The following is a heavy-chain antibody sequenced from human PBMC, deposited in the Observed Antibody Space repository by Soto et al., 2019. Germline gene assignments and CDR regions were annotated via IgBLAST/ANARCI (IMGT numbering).Heavy chain of an antibody. CDR3: NGYFDTRFGGP. CDR1: GGTFSSYA. V-gene: IGHV1-69*13. Sequence: GASVKVSCKASGGTFSSYAISWVRQAPGQGLEWMGGIIPIFGTANYAQKFQGRVTITADESTSTAYMELSSLRSEDTAVYYCNGYFDTRFGGPWGQGTLVTVSS. D-gene: IGHD5-18*01. CDR2: IIPIFGTA. J-gene: IGHJ5*02.